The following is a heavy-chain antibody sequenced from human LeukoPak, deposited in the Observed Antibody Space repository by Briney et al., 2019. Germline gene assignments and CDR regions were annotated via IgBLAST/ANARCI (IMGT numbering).Heavy chain of an antibody. D-gene: IGHD3-10*01. J-gene: IGHJ6*02. CDR3: ARNVLRSYRSGSYPWDYYYYYGMDV. CDR2: ISYDGSNK. V-gene: IGHV3-30*04. CDR1: GFTFSSYA. Sequence: PGGSLRLSCAASGFTFSSYAMHWVRQAPGKGLEWVAVISYDGSNKYYADSVKGRFTISRDNSKNTLYLQMNSLRAEDTAAYYCARNVLRSYRSGSYPWDYYYYYGMDVWGQGTTVTVSS.